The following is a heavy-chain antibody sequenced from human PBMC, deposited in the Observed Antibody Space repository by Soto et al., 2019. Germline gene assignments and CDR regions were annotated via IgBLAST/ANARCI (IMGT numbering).Heavy chain of an antibody. V-gene: IGHV4-39*01. CDR2: IHYSGST. Sequence: PSETLSLTCTVSGGSISNKRYYWGWIRQPPGKGLEWIGSIHYSGSTYDNPSLKSRVTISVDTSKNQLSRKLKSVTAADTAVYYCARHVSRGYCTTTSCDWLSWVDAWGQGTLVTVSS. CDR1: GGSISNKRYY. CDR3: ARHVSRGYCTTTSCDWLSWVDA. J-gene: IGHJ5*02. D-gene: IGHD2-2*01.